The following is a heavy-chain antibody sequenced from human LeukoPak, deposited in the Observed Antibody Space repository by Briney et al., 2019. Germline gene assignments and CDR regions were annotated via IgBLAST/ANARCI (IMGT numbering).Heavy chain of an antibody. CDR1: GFTFSSYA. CDR3: AVSVRFERVWHYFNN. J-gene: IGHJ4*02. CDR2: ISGSGGNT. Sequence: TGGSLRLSCAASGFTFSSYAMSWVRQAPGKGLEWVSGISGSGGNTNDADSVKGRFTISRDNPKNMLFLQMNSLRAEDTAVYYCAVSVRFERVWHYFNNWGQGTQVTVSS. V-gene: IGHV3-23*01. D-gene: IGHD3-9*01.